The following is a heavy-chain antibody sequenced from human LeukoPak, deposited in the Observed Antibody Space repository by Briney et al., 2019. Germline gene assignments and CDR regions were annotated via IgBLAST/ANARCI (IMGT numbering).Heavy chain of an antibody. V-gene: IGHV1-2*02. CDR3: ARDGVYSRNFDAFDI. CDR2: INPSSGGT. J-gene: IGHJ3*02. Sequence: ASVKVSCKASGYTFTNYYLHWVRQAPEQGLEWMGWINPSSGGTDYAQKFQGRVTMTRDTSISTAYMELSSPKSNDTAVYYCARDGVYSRNFDAFDIWGQGTMVTVSS. CDR1: GYTFTNYY. D-gene: IGHD6-13*01.